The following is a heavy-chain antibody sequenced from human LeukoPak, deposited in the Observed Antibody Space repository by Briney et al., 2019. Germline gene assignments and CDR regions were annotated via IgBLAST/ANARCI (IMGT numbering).Heavy chain of an antibody. J-gene: IGHJ4*02. Sequence: SETLSLTCTVSGGSISSYYWSWIRQPPGKGLEWIGNIFYRGGTYYSPSLKSRVTISLDTSRNQFSLNLNSVTAADTAVYYCARVARCTSCFDVDYWGQGTLVTVSS. CDR3: ARVARCTSCFDVDY. CDR2: IFYRGGT. D-gene: IGHD2-2*01. V-gene: IGHV4-59*08. CDR1: GGSISSYY.